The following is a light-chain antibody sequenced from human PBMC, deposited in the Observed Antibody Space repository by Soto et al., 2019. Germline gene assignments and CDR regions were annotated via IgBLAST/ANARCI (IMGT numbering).Light chain of an antibody. CDR1: QGITNY. CDR2: AAT. V-gene: IGKV1-27*01. J-gene: IGKJ1*01. Sequence: DLQMTQSPSSLSASVGDRVTITCRASQGITNYLAWYQQKPGKVPKLLIYAATTLQSGVPSRFSGSGSGTDFTLTISSLQPEDFAAYYCQKYDSSPWTFGQGTKVEIK. CDR3: QKYDSSPWT.